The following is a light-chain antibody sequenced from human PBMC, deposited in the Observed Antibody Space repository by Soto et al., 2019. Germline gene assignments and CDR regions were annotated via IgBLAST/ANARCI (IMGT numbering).Light chain of an antibody. CDR2: EVS. CDR1: SSDVGGYNR. Sequence: QSALTQPPSVSGSPGQSVTISCTGTSSDVGGYNRVSWYQQSAGTAPRLMIYEVSNRPSGVSDRFSGSKSGNTASLTISGLQAEYEAESYCSLYTSRTTFVFVTGNKVTVL. V-gene: IGLV2-18*01. J-gene: IGLJ1*01. CDR3: SLYTSRTTFV.